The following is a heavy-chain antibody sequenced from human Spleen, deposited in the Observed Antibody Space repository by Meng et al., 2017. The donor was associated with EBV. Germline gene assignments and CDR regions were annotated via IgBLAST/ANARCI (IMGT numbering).Heavy chain of an antibody. CDR2: VSFDGSDK. Sequence: QWRLWGSRGGAVQPGGSLRFSFAASGFTFSNAGMHWVRQAPGKGLEWVALVSFDGSDKYYADSVKGRFTISRDNSKNTLDLQMNSLRAEDTAVYYCAKKGASGWDFDYWGQGTLVTVSS. J-gene: IGHJ4*02. CDR3: AKKGASGWDFDY. CDR1: GFTFSNAG. D-gene: IGHD6-19*01. V-gene: IGHV3-30*18.